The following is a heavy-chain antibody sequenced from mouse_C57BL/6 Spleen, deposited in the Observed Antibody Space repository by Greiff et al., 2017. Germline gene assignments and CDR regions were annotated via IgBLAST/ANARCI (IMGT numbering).Heavy chain of an antibody. J-gene: IGHJ2*01. CDR2: IDPENGDT. Sequence: VQLKESGAELVRPGASVKLSCTASGFNIKDDYMHWVKQRPEQGLEWIGWIDPENGDTEYASKFQGKATITADTSSNTAYLQLSSLTSEDTAVYYCTPLITTVPLAYWGQGTTLTVSS. CDR1: GFNIKDDY. D-gene: IGHD1-1*01. CDR3: TPLITTVPLAY. V-gene: IGHV14-4*01.